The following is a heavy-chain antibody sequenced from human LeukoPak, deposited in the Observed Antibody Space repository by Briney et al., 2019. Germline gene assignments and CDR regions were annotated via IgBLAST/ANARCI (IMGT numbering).Heavy chain of an antibody. CDR1: GGSFSGYY. CDR2: INHSGST. J-gene: IGHJ4*02. CDR3: ARQISPALEYYYDGSGYRFDY. Sequence: PSETLSLTCAVYGGSFSGYYWSWIRQPPGKGLEWIGEINHSGSTNYNPSLKSRVTISVDTSKNQFSLKLSSVTAADTAVYYCARQISPALEYYYDGSGYRFDYWGQGTLVTVSS. D-gene: IGHD3-22*01. V-gene: IGHV4-34*01.